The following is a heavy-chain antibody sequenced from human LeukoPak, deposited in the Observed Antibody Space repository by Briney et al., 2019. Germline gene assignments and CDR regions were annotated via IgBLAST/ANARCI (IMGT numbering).Heavy chain of an antibody. CDR3: ARTTSFTASGYDY. D-gene: IGHD6-25*01. CDR2: MNTNNGDS. J-gene: IGHJ4*02. Sequence: GASVTVSCKASGYTFTNYHINWVRQAAGQGVEWMGWMNTNNGDSGYAQKFQGRVTITRDTSISTSYMELRRLRSDDTAVYFCARTTSFTASGYDYWGQGTLVTVSS. CDR1: GYTFTNYH. V-gene: IGHV1-8*03.